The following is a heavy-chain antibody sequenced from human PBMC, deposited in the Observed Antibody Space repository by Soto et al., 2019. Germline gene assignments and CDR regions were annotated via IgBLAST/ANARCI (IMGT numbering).Heavy chain of an antibody. CDR2: IYHSGST. CDR1: GGSISSSNW. J-gene: IGHJ6*02. CDR3: ARARFDFWRGYQSRLYYYGMDV. D-gene: IGHD3-3*01. V-gene: IGHV4-4*02. Sequence: SETLSLTCAVSGGSISSSNWWSWVRQPPGKGLEWIGEIYHSGSTNYNPSLKSRVTISVDKSKNQFSLKLSSVTAADTAVYYCARARFDFWRGYQSRLYYYGMDVWGQGTTVTVSS.